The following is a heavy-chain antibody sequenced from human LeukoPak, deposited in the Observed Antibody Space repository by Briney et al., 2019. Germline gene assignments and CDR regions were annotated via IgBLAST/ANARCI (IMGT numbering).Heavy chain of an antibody. CDR1: GGSFSGYY. D-gene: IGHD1-7*01. CDR3: ARGHNWNYLSRYYYYYMDV. Sequence: SETLSLTCAVYGGSFSGYYWSWIRQPPGKGLEWIGEINYSGSTNYNPSLKSRVTISVDTSKNQFSLKLSSVTAADTAVYYCARGHNWNYLSRYYYYYMDVWGKGTTVTVSS. J-gene: IGHJ6*03. V-gene: IGHV4-34*01. CDR2: INYSGST.